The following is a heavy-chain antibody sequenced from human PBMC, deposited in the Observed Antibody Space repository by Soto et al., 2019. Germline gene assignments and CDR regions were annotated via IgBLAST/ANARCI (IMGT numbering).Heavy chain of an antibody. CDR2: ISAYNGAT. D-gene: IGHD3-16*01. J-gene: IGHJ4*02. V-gene: IGHV1-18*01. Sequence: QVHLVQSGAEVKKPGASVKVSCKASGFTFTSYAITWVRQAPGQGLEWMGWISAYNGATNYAQNLQGRVTMTTDSSASAAYMELGSLISDDTATYYCARDLTGWTPDGVESWGQGTLVTGSS. CDR3: ARDLTGWTPDGVES. CDR1: GFTFTSYA.